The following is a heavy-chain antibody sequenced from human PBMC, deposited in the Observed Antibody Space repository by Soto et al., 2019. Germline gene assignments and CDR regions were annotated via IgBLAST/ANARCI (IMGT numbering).Heavy chain of an antibody. Sequence: GGSLRLSCAASGFTFSNAWMSWVRQAPGKGLEWVGRIKSKTDGGTTDYAAPVKGRFTISRDDSKNTLYLQMNSLKTEDTAVYYCTCDILTGYYYFDYWGQGTLVTVSS. D-gene: IGHD3-9*01. CDR1: GFTFSNAW. CDR2: IKSKTDGGTT. CDR3: TCDILTGYYYFDY. J-gene: IGHJ4*02. V-gene: IGHV3-15*01.